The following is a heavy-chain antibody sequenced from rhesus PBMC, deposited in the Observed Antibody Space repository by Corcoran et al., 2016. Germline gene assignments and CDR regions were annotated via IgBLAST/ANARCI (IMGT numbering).Heavy chain of an antibody. V-gene: IGHV4-127*01. D-gene: IGHD6S26*01. CDR2: IYRSSGNT. CDR3: AREGSIAAAGLNI. J-gene: IGHJ2*01. CDR1: GVSISGGYG. Sequence: QVQLQESGPGLLKPSETLSLTCAVSGVSISGGYGWGWIRQPPGKGLEGIGSIYRSSGNTDYNPARNRRATISTDTSKNQFCLKLSSVTAADTAVYYCAREGSIAAAGLNIWGPGTPITIAS.